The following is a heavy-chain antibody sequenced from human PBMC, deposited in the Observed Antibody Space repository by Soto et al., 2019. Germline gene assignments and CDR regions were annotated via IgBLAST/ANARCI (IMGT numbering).Heavy chain of an antibody. Sequence: PSETLSLTCAVSGGSISSYYWSWIRQPPGKGLEWIGYIYYSGSTNYNPSLKSRVTISVDTSKNQFSLYLQMNSLRAEDTALYYCAKDITDTSYHGMDVWGQGTTVTVSS. V-gene: IGHV4-59*01. CDR2: IYYSGST. CDR3: AKDITDTSYHGMDV. CDR1: GGSISSYY. D-gene: IGHD1-20*01. J-gene: IGHJ6*02.